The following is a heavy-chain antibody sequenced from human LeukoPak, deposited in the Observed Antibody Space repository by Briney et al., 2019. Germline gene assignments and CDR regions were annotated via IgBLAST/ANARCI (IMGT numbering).Heavy chain of an antibody. Sequence: ASVKVSCKASGYTFTSYGISWVRQAPGQGPEWMGWISAYNGNTNYAQKLQGRVTMTTDTSTSTAYMELRSLRSDDTAVYYCARQGDGYVNNYFDPWGQGTLVTVSS. D-gene: IGHD5-24*01. CDR2: ISAYNGNT. CDR3: ARQGDGYVNNYFDP. J-gene: IGHJ5*02. V-gene: IGHV1-18*01. CDR1: GYTFTSYG.